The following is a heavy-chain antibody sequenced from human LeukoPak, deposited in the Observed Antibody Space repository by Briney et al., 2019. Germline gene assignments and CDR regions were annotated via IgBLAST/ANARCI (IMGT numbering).Heavy chain of an antibody. CDR2: IYYSGST. Sequence: SETLSLTCTVSGGSISSYYWSWIRQPPGKGLEWIGYIYYSGSTNYSPSLKSRVTISVDTSKNQFSLKLSSVTAADTAVYYCARYYSNYDAYYYYMDVWGKGTTVTVSS. J-gene: IGHJ6*03. V-gene: IGHV4-59*01. CDR1: GGSISSYY. CDR3: ARYYSNYDAYYYYMDV. D-gene: IGHD4-11*01.